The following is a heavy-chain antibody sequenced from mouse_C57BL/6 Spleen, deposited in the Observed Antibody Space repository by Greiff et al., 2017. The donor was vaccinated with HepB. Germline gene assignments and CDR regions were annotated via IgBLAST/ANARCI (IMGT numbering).Heavy chain of an antibody. Sequence: QVQLQQPGAELVNPGASVKMSCKASGYTFTSYWITWVKQRPGQGLEWIGDIYPGSGSTNYNEKFKSKATLTVDTSSSTAYMQLSSLTSEDSAVYYCANDGYYVGYFDYWGQGTTLTVSS. D-gene: IGHD2-3*01. V-gene: IGHV1-55*01. CDR3: ANDGYYVGYFDY. J-gene: IGHJ2*01. CDR1: GYTFTSYW. CDR2: IYPGSGST.